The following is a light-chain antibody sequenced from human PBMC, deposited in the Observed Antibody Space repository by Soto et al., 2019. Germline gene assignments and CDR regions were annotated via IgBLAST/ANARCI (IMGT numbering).Light chain of an antibody. CDR1: QTISSW. V-gene: IGKV1-9*01. Sequence: DIQMTQSPSTLSASVGDRVTITCRASQTISSWLAWYQQLPGKAPKLLIFAASSLQSGVPSRFSGSGSETEFSLTIRALQPEDFATYYCQQLSRYPLTFGGGTKVDIK. CDR3: QQLSRYPLT. CDR2: AAS. J-gene: IGKJ4*01.